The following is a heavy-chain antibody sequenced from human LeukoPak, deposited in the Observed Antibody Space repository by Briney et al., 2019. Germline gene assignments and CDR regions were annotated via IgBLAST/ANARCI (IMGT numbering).Heavy chain of an antibody. D-gene: IGHD3-3*01. V-gene: IGHV1-8*01. CDR3: ARGDFWSGYYKIGFFDY. Sequence: ASVKVSCKASGYTFTSYDINWVRQATGQGLEWMGWMNPNSGNTGYAQKFQGRVTMTRNTSISRAYMELSSLRSEDTAVYYCARGDFWSGYYKIGFFDYWGQGTLVTVSS. J-gene: IGHJ4*02. CDR1: GYTFTSYD. CDR2: MNPNSGNT.